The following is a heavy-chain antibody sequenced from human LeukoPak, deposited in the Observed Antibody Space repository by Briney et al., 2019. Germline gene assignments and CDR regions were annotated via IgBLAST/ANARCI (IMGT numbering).Heavy chain of an antibody. J-gene: IGHJ4*02. CDR3: AKPGGRYTYYFDY. CDR1: GFTFSSYA. Sequence: GGSLRLSCAASGFTFSSYAMSWVRQAPGKGLEWGAAISGSGGSTYYADSVKGRFTISRDNSQNTLSLQMNSLRAEDTAVYYCAKPGGRYTYYFDYWGQGTLVTVSS. D-gene: IGHD1-26*01. V-gene: IGHV3-23*01. CDR2: ISGSGGST.